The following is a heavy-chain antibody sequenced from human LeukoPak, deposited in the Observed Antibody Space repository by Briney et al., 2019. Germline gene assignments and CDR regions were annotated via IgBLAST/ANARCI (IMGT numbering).Heavy chain of an antibody. J-gene: IGHJ6*04. D-gene: IGHD3-10*02. CDR2: ISSSGSTI. CDR1: GFTFSSCE. Sequence: GGSLRLSCAASGFTFSSCEMNWVRQAPGKGLEWVSYISSSGSTIYYADSVKGRFTISRDNAKNSLYLQMNSLRAEDTAVYYCAELGTMIGGVWGKGTTVTISS. CDR3: AELGTMIGGV. V-gene: IGHV3-48*03.